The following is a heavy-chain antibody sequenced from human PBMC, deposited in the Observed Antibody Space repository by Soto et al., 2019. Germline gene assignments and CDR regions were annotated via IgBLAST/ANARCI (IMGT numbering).Heavy chain of an antibody. Sequence: QVQLQQWGAGLLKPSETLSLTCAVYGGSVSGYYWSWIRQPPGKVLEWIGEINHSGSTNYNPSLKRPVTISVEALKNKCSLKLGSGTAEDAAVYYCASGYYYYYYYYIDVWGKGTPVTVSS. CDR3: ASGYYYYYYYYIDV. D-gene: IGHD3-22*01. J-gene: IGHJ6*03. CDR1: GGSVSGYY. CDR2: INHSGST. V-gene: IGHV4-34*01.